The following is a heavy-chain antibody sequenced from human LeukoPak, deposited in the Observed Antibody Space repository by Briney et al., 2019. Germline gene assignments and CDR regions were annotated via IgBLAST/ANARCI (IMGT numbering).Heavy chain of an antibody. J-gene: IGHJ4*02. CDR3: ARASGTAAFDY. CDR1: GGSISSSSYY. CDR2: IYYSGST. Sequence: SETLFLTCTVSGGSISSSSYYWGWIRQPPGKGLEWIGSIYYSGSTYYNPSLKSRVTISVDTSKNQFSLKLSSVTAADTAVYYCARASGTAAFDYWGQGTLVTVSS. D-gene: IGHD2-2*01. V-gene: IGHV4-39*01.